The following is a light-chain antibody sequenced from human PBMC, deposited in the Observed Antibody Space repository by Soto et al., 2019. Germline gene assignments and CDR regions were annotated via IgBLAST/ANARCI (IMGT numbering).Light chain of an antibody. V-gene: IGKV1-6*01. CDR3: LQDYNYPRT. J-gene: IGKJ1*01. CDR1: QGIRNG. Sequence: AIQMTQSPSSLSASVGDRVTITCRASQGIRNGLGWYQQKPGKAPKLLIYAASSLQSGVPSRFSGNGSGTDFTLTISSLQHEDFDTYYCLQDYNYPRTLGQGTKVDIK. CDR2: AAS.